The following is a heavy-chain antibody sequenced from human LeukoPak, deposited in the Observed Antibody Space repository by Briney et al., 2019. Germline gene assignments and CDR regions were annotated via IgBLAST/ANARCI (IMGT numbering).Heavy chain of an antibody. CDR2: ISYDGSNK. J-gene: IGHJ4*02. V-gene: IGHV3-30*18. CDR1: GFTFRNYG. D-gene: IGHD3-22*01. CDR3: AKDHSRRVNYYDSSGYYTTFFDY. Sequence: PGTSLRLSCAASGFTFRNYGMIWARQAPGKGLEWVAVISYDGSNKYYADSVKGRFTISRDNSKNTLYLQMNSLRAEDTAVYYCAKDHSRRVNYYDSSGYYTTFFDYWGQGTLVTVSS.